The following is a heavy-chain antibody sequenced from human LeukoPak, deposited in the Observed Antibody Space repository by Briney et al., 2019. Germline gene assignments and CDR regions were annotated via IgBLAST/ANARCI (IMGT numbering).Heavy chain of an antibody. CDR1: GGSISSSSYY. CDR3: ARERFGGSTLIDY. CDR2: IYYSGST. V-gene: IGHV4-39*07. J-gene: IGHJ4*02. D-gene: IGHD3-10*01. Sequence: SETLSVTCTVSGGSISSSSYYWGWIRQPPGKGLEWIGSIYYSGSTYYNPSLKSRVTMSVDTSKNQFSLRLTSMTAADTAVYYCARERFGGSTLIDYWGQGTLVTVSS.